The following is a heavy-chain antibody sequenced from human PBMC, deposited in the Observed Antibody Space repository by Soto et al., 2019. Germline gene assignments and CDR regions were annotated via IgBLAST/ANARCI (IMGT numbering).Heavy chain of an antibody. Sequence: QVQLQESGPGLVRPSGTLSLTCAVSGASISSTTSGNWWSWVRQPPGKGLEWIGEIYHSGSTNSNPSLKSRVTMSVDKSKNQFSLKLNSVTAADTAVYYCARMVGATLVDFWGQGTLVTVSS. CDR1: GASISSTTSGNW. CDR3: ARMVGATLVDF. D-gene: IGHD1-26*01. CDR2: IYHSGST. J-gene: IGHJ4*02. V-gene: IGHV4-4*02.